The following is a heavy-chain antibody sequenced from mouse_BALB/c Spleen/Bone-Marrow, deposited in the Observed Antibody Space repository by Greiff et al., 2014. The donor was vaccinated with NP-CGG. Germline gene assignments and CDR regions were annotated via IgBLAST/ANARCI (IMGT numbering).Heavy chain of an antibody. CDR2: INPSSDYT. J-gene: IGHJ2*01. V-gene: IGHV1-4*02. D-gene: IGHD1-1*01. CDR3: AKPTVVAHFDY. CDR1: GYTFSSYT. Sequence: VQLQQSAAELARPGASVKMSCKASGYTFSSYTMHWVKQGPGQDLEWIGFINPSSDYTEYNQKFKDKTTLTADKSSNTAYMQLSSLTSEDSAVYYCAKPTVVAHFDYWGQGTTLTVSS.